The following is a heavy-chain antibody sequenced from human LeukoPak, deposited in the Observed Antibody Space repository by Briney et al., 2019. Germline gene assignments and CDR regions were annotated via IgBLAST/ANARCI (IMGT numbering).Heavy chain of an antibody. D-gene: IGHD3-10*01. Sequence: GGSLRLSCAASGFTFSSYWMSWVRQAPGKGLEWVAHIKPDGSEKYYVDSVKGRFTISRDNAKNSLYLQMNSLRAEDTAVYYCARVYYYTSGSRWGDYFDYWGQGTLVTVSS. V-gene: IGHV3-7*01. CDR3: ARVYYYTSGSRWGDYFDY. CDR2: IKPDGSEK. CDR1: GFTFSSYW. J-gene: IGHJ4*02.